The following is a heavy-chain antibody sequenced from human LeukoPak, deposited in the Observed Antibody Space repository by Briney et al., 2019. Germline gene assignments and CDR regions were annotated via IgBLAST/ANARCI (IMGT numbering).Heavy chain of an antibody. CDR3: ARHYCSSTSCYYYFDY. V-gene: IGHV4-34*01. D-gene: IGHD2-2*01. CDR1: DESLSAHY. CDR2: INHSGST. Sequence: PSETLSLTCTVYDESLSAHYWGWIRQSPGKGLEWIGEINHSGSTNYNPSLKSRVTISVDTSKNQFSLKLSSVTAADAAVYYCARHYCSSTSCYYYFDYWGQGTLVTVSS. J-gene: IGHJ4*02.